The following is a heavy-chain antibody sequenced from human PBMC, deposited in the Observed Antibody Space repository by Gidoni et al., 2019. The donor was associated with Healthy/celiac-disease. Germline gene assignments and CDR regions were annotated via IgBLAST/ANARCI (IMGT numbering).Heavy chain of an antibody. D-gene: IGHD3-10*01. CDR1: GFTVSSNY. V-gene: IGHV3-66*01. CDR3: AREPMVRGVMFYYMDV. J-gene: IGHJ6*03. Sequence: EVQLVESGGGLVQPGGSLRLSCAASGFTVSSNYMSWVRQAPGKGLEWVSVIYSGGSTYYADSVKGRFTISRDNSKNTLYLQMNSLRAEDTAVYYCAREPMVRGVMFYYMDVWGKGTTVTVSS. CDR2: IYSGGST.